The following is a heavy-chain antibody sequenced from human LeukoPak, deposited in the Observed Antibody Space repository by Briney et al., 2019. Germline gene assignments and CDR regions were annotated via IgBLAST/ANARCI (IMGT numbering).Heavy chain of an antibody. D-gene: IGHD3-3*01. CDR1: GGSFSGYY. Sequence: SETLSLTCAVYGGSFSGYYWSWIRQPPGKGLEWIGEINHSGSTNYNPSLKSRVTISVDTSKNQFSLKLSSVTAADTAVYYCARGLDFWNGYHFDYWGQGTLVTVSS. CDR2: INHSGST. CDR3: ARGLDFWNGYHFDY. J-gene: IGHJ4*02. V-gene: IGHV4-34*01.